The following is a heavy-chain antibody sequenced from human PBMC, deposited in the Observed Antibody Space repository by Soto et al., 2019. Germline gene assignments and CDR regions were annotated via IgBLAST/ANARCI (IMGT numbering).Heavy chain of an antibody. V-gene: IGHV4-59*01. J-gene: IGHJ4*02. Sequence: PSETLSLTCTVSGGSISSYYWSWIRQSPGKGLEWIGYIYYSGSTNYNPSLKSRVTISVDTSKNQFSLKLSSVTAADTAVYYCARVRGYSYGIYYFDYWGQGTLVTVSS. CDR1: GGSISSYY. CDR3: ARVRGYSYGIYYFDY. D-gene: IGHD5-18*01. CDR2: IYYSGST.